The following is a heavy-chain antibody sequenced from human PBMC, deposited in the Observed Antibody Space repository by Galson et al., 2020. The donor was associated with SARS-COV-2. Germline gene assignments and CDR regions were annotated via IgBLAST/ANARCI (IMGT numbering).Heavy chain of an antibody. Sequence: GGSLRLSCAASGFTFSIAWMSWVRQAPGKGLEWVGRIRNKIDGGTADHAAPVKGRFTISRDDSKNTLYLQMNSLKTEDTAVYYCTTGSLPNDGIATGGEDHWGQGTLVTVSS. D-gene: IGHD3-9*01. CDR3: TTGSLPNDGIATGGEDH. CDR2: IRNKIDGGTA. J-gene: IGHJ4*02. CDR1: GFTFSIAW. V-gene: IGHV3-15*01.